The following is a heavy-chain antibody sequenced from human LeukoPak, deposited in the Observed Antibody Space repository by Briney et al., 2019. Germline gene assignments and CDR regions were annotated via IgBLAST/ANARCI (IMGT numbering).Heavy chain of an antibody. V-gene: IGHV3-48*01. CDR3: ARSDPTAWFDP. Sequence: GGSLRLSCAASGFPFSSYSMNWVRQAPGEGLEWVSYISSSRTTSYADSVKGRFTISRDNAKNSLYLQMNSLRAEDTAVYYCARSDPTAWFDPWGQGTLVTVSS. CDR2: ISSSRTT. J-gene: IGHJ5*02. CDR1: GFPFSSYS.